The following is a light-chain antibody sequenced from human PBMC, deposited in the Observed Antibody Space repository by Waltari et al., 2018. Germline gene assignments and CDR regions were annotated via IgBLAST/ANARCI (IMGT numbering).Light chain of an antibody. CDR2: DDN. CDR1: SRCVGNYNL. CDR3: CSYAGSYTWV. V-gene: IGLV2-23*01. J-gene: IGLJ3*02. Sequence: QSALTHPASVSGSPAQSILSYFPGTSRCVGNYNLVSWYPQYPGKAPKVMIYDDNRRPSGVSDRFSGSKSGNTASLTISGVQAEDEADYYCCSYAGSYTWVFGGGTKLTVL.